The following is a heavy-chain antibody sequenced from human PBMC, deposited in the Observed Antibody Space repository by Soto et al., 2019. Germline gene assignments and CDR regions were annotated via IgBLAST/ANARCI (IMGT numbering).Heavy chain of an antibody. CDR2: IYHNGET. CDR1: GDSITAYY. Sequence: QMQLQESGPGLVKPSETLSLICSVSGDSITAYYLSWLRQSPGKELEWIGYIYHNGETNYNPSLKSRVTISADTSKTQFSLRLSSVTAADTGVYYCARDKGGEFLKGSGIDVWGQGTTVIVSS. V-gene: IGHV4-59*01. CDR3: ARDKGGEFLKGSGIDV. D-gene: IGHD3-10*01. J-gene: IGHJ6*02.